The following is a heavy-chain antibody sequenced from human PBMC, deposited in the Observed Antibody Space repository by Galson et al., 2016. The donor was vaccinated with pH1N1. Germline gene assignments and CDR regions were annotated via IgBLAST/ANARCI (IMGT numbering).Heavy chain of an antibody. Sequence: SVKVSFKASGGIFSSYSVNWARQAPGRGPEWMGGIIPIFKIANYAQKFLGRVTITMDEYTGTAYMELTSLKSEDTALYYCVRGQGGNYKRYYFDQWGQGTLVTVSS. CDR2: IIPIFKIA. D-gene: IGHD1-7*01. V-gene: IGHV1-69*05. CDR3: VRGQGGNYKRYYFDQ. J-gene: IGHJ4*01. CDR1: GGIFSSYS.